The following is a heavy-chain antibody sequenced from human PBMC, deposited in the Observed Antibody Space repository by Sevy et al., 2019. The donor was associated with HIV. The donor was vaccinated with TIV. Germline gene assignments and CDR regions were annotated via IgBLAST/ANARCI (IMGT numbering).Heavy chain of an antibody. CDR1: GFTFDDYA. CDR3: AKAPNTYYYDSSGYSDAFDI. Sequence: SLKISCAASGFTFDDYAMHWVRQAPGKGLEWVSGISWNSGSIGYADSVKGRFTISRDNAKNSLYLQMNSLRAEDTALYSCAKAPNTYYYDSSGYSDAFDIWGQGTMVTVSS. CDR2: ISWNSGSI. J-gene: IGHJ3*02. V-gene: IGHV3-9*01. D-gene: IGHD3-22*01.